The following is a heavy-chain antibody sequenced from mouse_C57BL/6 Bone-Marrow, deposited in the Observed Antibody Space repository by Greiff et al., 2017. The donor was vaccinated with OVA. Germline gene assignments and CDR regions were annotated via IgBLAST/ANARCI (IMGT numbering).Heavy chain of an antibody. J-gene: IGHJ3*01. CDR2: IYPGDGDT. Sequence: VQGVESGPELVKPGASVKISCKASGYAFSSSWMNWVKQRPGKGLEWIGRIYPGDGDTNYNGKFKGKATLTADKSSSTAYMQLSSLTSEDSAVYCCARRYSNYGFAYWGQGTLVTVSA. CDR3: ARRYSNYGFAY. D-gene: IGHD2-5*01. CDR1: GYAFSSSW. V-gene: IGHV1-82*01.